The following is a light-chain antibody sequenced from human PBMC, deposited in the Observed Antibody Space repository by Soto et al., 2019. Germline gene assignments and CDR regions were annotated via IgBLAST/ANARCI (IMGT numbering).Light chain of an antibody. CDR1: QTISSW. CDR3: QHYNSYSEA. J-gene: IGKJ1*01. V-gene: IGKV1-5*03. CDR2: KAS. Sequence: DIQMAHSPSTLSVFVGDRVGIACRASQTISSWLAWYQQKPGKAPKLLIYKASTLKSGVPSRFSGSGSGTEFTLTISSLQPDDFATYYCQHYNSYSEAFGQGTKVDIK.